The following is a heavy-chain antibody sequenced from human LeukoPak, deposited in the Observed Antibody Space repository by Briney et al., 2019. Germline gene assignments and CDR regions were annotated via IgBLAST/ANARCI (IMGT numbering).Heavy chain of an antibody. D-gene: IGHD5-18*01. CDR2: IRYDGSNK. Sequence: GGSLRLSCAAFGFIFSSYGMHWIRQGPGKGLEWVAFIRYDGSNKYYADSVKGRFTISRDNSKNTLNLQMNSLRAEDTAVYYCAKGTDTTMVNFDYWGQGTLVTVSS. V-gene: IGHV3-30*02. J-gene: IGHJ4*02. CDR1: GFIFSSYG. CDR3: AKGTDTTMVNFDY.